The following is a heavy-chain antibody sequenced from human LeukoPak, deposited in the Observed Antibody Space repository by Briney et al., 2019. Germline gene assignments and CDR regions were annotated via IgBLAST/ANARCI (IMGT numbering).Heavy chain of an antibody. V-gene: IGHV4-61*01. J-gene: IGHJ3*02. CDR1: GGSVSSGSYY. CDR2: IFYSGST. Sequence: PSETLSLTCTVSGGSVSSGSYYWSWIRQPPGRGLEWIGYIFYSGSTNYNPSLKSRVTISVDTSKNQFSLKLSSVTAADTAVYYCARGNDSSGYYLRAFDIWGQGTMVTVSS. D-gene: IGHD3-22*01. CDR3: ARGNDSSGYYLRAFDI.